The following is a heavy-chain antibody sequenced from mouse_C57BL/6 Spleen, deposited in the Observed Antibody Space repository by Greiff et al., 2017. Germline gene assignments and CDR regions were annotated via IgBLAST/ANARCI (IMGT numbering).Heavy chain of an antibody. Sequence: VKLQQPGAELVRPGSSVKLSCKASGYTFTSYWMHWVKQRPIQGLEWIGNIDPSGSATHYNAKFKDQATLTVDNYSSTASMQLSSLTSEDSAVDSGTSDEYDGGVAYWGQGTLVTVSA. CDR2: IDPSGSAT. CDR3: TSDEYDGGVAY. D-gene: IGHD2-4*01. J-gene: IGHJ3*01. CDR1: GYTFTSYW. V-gene: IGHV1-52*01.